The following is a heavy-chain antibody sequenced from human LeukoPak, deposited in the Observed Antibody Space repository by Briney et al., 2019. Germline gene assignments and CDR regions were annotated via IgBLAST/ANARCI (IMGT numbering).Heavy chain of an antibody. Sequence: ASVKVSCKASGGTFSSYAMSWVRQAPGQGREWMGGIIPIFGTANYAQKFQGRVTITTDESTSTAYMELSSLRSEDTAVYYCARGEPRDDAFDIWGQGTMVTVSS. CDR1: GGTFSSYA. CDR2: IIPIFGTA. V-gene: IGHV1-69*05. J-gene: IGHJ3*02. D-gene: IGHD1-14*01. CDR3: ARGEPRDDAFDI.